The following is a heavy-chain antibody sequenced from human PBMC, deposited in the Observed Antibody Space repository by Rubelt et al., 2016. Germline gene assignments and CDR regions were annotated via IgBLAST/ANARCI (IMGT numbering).Heavy chain of an antibody. Sequence: EWVAVIWYDGSNKYYADSVKGRFTISRDNSKNTLYLQMNSLRAEDTAVYYCARDAEYSSSHDFDYWGQGTLVTVSS. V-gene: IGHV3-33*01. J-gene: IGHJ4*02. CDR3: ARDAEYSSSHDFDY. D-gene: IGHD6-6*01. CDR2: IWYDGSNK.